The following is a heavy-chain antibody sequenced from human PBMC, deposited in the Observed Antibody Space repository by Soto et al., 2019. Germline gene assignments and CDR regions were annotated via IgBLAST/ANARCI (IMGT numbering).Heavy chain of an antibody. CDR2: ISAYNGNT. CDR1: GYTFTSYG. CDR3: ARDRKYSGYDALDY. V-gene: IGHV1-18*01. Sequence: GASVKVSCKASGYTFTSYGISWVRQAPGQGLEWMGWISAYNGNTNYAQKLQGRVTMTTDTSTSTAYMGLRSLRSDDTAVYYCARDRKYSGYDALDYWGQGTLVTVSS. D-gene: IGHD5-12*01. J-gene: IGHJ4*02.